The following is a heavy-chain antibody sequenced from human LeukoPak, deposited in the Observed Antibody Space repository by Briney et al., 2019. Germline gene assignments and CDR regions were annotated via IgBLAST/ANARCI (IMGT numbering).Heavy chain of an antibody. CDR2: ISYTGNT. CDR3: ARDSGNYGGDWFNP. D-gene: IGHD1-26*01. J-gene: IGHJ5*02. V-gene: IGHV4-59*01. CDR1: GGSISSYS. Sequence: PSETLSHTCTVSGGSISSYSWTWIRQAPGKGLEWIGNISYTGNTNYNPSLKSRVTMSVDTSKNQFSLNLSAVTAADTALYYCARDSGNYGGDWFNPWGQGTLVTVSS.